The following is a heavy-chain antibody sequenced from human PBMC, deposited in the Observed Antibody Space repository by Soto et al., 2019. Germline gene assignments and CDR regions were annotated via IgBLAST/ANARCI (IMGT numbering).Heavy chain of an antibody. CDR2: IRSKSNSYVT. V-gene: IGHV3-73*02. CDR3: TRSVTGITAHFDY. CDR1: GFTFSASA. D-gene: IGHD5-18*01. J-gene: IGHJ4*02. Sequence: EVQLVESGGGLVQPGGSLKLSCAASGFTFSASAMHWVRQASGKRLEWVGRIRSKSNSYVTAYAASGKGRFTVSRDDSKNTAYLQMMSLKTEDTDVYYCTRSVTGITAHFDYWGLGTLVTVSS.